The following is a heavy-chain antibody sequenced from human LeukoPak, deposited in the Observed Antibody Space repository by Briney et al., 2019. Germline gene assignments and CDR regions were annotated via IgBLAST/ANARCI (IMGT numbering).Heavy chain of an antibody. CDR2: ICGSGRGSIT. V-gene: IGHV3-23*01. CDR3: ARDKGTSYLLSFDY. D-gene: IGHD6-6*01. CDR1: GFTFNSYA. Sequence: GGSLRLSCTASGFTFNSYAMSWVRQAPGKGLEWVSGICGSGRGSITYYADSVKGLFTISRDNSKNTLYLQMNSLRAADMSVYYCARDKGTSYLLSFDYWGQGTLVTVSS. J-gene: IGHJ4*02.